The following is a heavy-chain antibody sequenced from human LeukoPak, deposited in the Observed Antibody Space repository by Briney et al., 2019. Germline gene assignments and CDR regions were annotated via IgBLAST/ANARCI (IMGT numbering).Heavy chain of an antibody. Sequence: SQTLSLTCAISRDRVSSNSATWNWIRQSPSRGLEWLGRTYYRSKWFDDYAVSVRSRITISPDTSKNHFSLQLNSVTPEDTAIYYCARSSYNSFHYWGQGILVTVSS. D-gene: IGHD5-24*01. CDR3: ARSSYNSFHY. CDR2: TYYRSKWFD. V-gene: IGHV6-1*01. J-gene: IGHJ4*02. CDR1: RDRVSSNSAT.